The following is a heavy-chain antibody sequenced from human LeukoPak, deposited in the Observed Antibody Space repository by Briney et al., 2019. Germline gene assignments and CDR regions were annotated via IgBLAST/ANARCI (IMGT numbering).Heavy chain of an antibody. Sequence: GGSLRLSCAASGLTFSSYGMHWVRQAPGKGLEWVAVISYDGSNKYYADSVKGRFTISRDNSKNTLYLQMNSLRAEDTALYYCAKDASPYRYDSSGYNGYFDHWGQGTLVTVSS. J-gene: IGHJ4*02. CDR1: GLTFSSYG. V-gene: IGHV3-30*18. CDR3: AKDASPYRYDSSGYNGYFDH. CDR2: ISYDGSNK. D-gene: IGHD3-22*01.